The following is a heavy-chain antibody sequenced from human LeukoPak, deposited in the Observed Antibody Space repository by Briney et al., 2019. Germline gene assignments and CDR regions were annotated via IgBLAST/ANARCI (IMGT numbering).Heavy chain of an antibody. Sequence: PSETLSLTCTVSGGSISSSSYYWGWIRQPPGKGLEWIGSIYYSGSTAYNPSLKSRVTIPVDTSKNQFSLKLTSVTAADTAVYYCASLGGMGGYWGQGTLVSVSS. V-gene: IGHV4-39*01. CDR1: GGSISSSSYY. D-gene: IGHD2-15*01. CDR2: IYYSGST. CDR3: ASLGGMGGY. J-gene: IGHJ4*02.